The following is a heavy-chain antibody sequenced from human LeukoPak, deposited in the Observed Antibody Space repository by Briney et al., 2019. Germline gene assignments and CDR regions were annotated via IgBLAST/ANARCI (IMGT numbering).Heavy chain of an antibody. D-gene: IGHD3-22*01. J-gene: IGHJ3*02. CDR2: ISGSGGST. CDR1: GFTFSSYA. Sequence: PGGSLRLSCAASGFTFSSYAMSWVRQAPGKGLEWVSAISGSGGSTYYADSVKGRFTISRDNSKNTLYLQMNSLRAEDTAVYYCAKDWARVVVTSDAFDIWGRGTTVTVSS. V-gene: IGHV3-23*01. CDR3: AKDWARVVVTSDAFDI.